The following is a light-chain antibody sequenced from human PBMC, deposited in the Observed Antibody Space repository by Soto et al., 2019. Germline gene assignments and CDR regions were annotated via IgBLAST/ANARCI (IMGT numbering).Light chain of an antibody. CDR1: QSLGNW. V-gene: IGKV1-5*01. Sequence: IQVTQSPSTLSASVGDRVTITCRASQSLGNWLAWYQQKPGKAPRLLIYDGSNLESGVPLRFSGSGSGSEFTLTINSLQPDDSATYYCQQYNTFSRTFGQGTKVDIK. J-gene: IGKJ1*01. CDR2: DGS. CDR3: QQYNTFSRT.